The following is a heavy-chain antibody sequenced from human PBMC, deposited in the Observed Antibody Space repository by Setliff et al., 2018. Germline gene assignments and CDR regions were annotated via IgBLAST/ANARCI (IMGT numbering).Heavy chain of an antibody. D-gene: IGHD2-15*01. J-gene: IGHJ6*02. Sequence: ASVKVSCKASGYTFTSYDINWVRQATGQGLEWMGWMNPNSGNTGYAQKFQGRVTMTRNTSISTAYMELSSLRSEDTAVYYCATYCSGGSCYSFLYNYYYYGMDVWGQGTTVTISS. CDR1: GYTFTSYD. CDR3: ATYCSGGSCYSFLYNYYYYGMDV. V-gene: IGHV1-8*02. CDR2: MNPNSGNT.